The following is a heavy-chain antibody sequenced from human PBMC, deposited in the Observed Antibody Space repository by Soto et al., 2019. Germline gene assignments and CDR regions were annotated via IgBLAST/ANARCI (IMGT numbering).Heavy chain of an antibody. D-gene: IGHD3-3*01. Sequence: TLSLTCTVSGCPISSGDYYWSWIRQPPGKGLEWIGYIYYSGSTYYNPSLKSRVTISVDTSKNQFSLKLSSVTAADTAVYYCAREYYYDFWSGSWFDPWGQGTLVTVSS. V-gene: IGHV4-30-4*01. CDR2: IYYSGST. CDR1: GCPISSGDYY. J-gene: IGHJ5*02. CDR3: AREYYYDFWSGSWFDP.